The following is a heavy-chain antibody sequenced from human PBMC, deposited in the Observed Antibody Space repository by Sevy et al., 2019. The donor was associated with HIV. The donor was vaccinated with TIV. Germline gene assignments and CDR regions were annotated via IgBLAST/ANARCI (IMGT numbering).Heavy chain of an antibody. CDR1: GGSITSLY. CDR2: IYYNGHI. J-gene: IGHJ4*02. V-gene: IGHV4-59*08. D-gene: IGHD3-10*01. CDR3: ERENAGGRGYS. Sequence: SETLSLTCTVSGGSITSLYWNWIRQPPGKGLEWIANIYYNGHINYNPSLKSRVTLSLDTSKNQFSLRLSSVTAADTAMYYCERENAGGRGYSWGQGTLVTVSS.